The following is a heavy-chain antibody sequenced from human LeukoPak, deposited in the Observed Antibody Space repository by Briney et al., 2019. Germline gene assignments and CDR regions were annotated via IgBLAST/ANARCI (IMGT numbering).Heavy chain of an antibody. CDR3: ARPNDYGDYRYLDL. J-gene: IGHJ2*01. V-gene: IGHV3-30*13. CDR1: GFTFSHFG. D-gene: IGHD4-17*01. Sequence: GGSLRLPCAASGFTFSHFGMHWVRQAPGKGLEWVTAISYDGIDKYYADSVKGRFSISRDNSRNRVYLQMSSLRPEDTAVYYCARPNDYGDYRYLDLWGRGTLVTVFS. CDR2: ISYDGIDK.